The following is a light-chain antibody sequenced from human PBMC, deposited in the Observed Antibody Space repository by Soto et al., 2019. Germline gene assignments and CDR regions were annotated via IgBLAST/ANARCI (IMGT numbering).Light chain of an antibody. CDR3: SSYTSTRTYV. V-gene: IGLV2-14*02. J-gene: IGLJ1*01. CDR2: EGS. CDR1: SSDVGGYNL. Sequence: QSALTQPASVSGSPGQSITISCTGTSSDVGGYNLVSWYQQHPGKAPKLLIYEGSKRPSGVSNRFSGSKSGNTASLTISGLQAEDEADYYCSSYTSTRTYVFGTGTKVTVL.